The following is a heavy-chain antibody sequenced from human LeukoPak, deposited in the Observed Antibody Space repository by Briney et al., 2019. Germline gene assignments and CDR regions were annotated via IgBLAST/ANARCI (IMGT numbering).Heavy chain of an antibody. CDR2: ICSNGGNT. Sequence: GGSLRLSCAASGFTFSSYTMSWVRQPPGKGLEWVAGICSNGGNTYYADSVKGRFTISRDNSKNTLFLQVSSLRVEDTAVYYCTTDADSGSGSQTDLWGQGTLVTVSS. J-gene: IGHJ5*02. V-gene: IGHV3-23*01. D-gene: IGHD3-10*01. CDR3: TTDADSGSGSQTDL. CDR1: GFTFSSYT.